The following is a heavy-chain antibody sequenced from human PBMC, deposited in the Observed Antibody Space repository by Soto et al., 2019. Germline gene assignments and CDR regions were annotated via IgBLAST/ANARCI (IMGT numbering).Heavy chain of an antibody. CDR1: GFTFSDYF. V-gene: IGHV3-7*01. J-gene: IGHJ4*02. CDR3: AIGHWLSY. Sequence: EVQLVDSGGALVQPGESLRLSCAASGFTFSDYFMTWVRQAPGKGLEWVATIKQSGNEKYYVDSVKGRFTIYRDNAKNSLYLHMNALRAEDTAVYYCAIGHWLSYWGQGTLVTVSS. D-gene: IGHD6-19*01. CDR2: IKQSGNEK.